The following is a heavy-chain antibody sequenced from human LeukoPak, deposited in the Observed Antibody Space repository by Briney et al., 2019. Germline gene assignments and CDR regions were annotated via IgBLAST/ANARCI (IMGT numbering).Heavy chain of an antibody. CDR2: ISNSGHAI. J-gene: IGHJ5*02. CDR1: GFTFSDYY. D-gene: IGHD3-3*01. Sequence: GGSLRLSCAASGFTFSDYYMGWIRQAPGKGLEWVSYISNSGHAIYYADSVKGRFTISRDNAKNSLYLQMNTLRAEDTAVYYCAKSGTYYDFWSGPSWGQGTLVTVSS. V-gene: IGHV3-11*01. CDR3: AKSGTYYDFWSGPS.